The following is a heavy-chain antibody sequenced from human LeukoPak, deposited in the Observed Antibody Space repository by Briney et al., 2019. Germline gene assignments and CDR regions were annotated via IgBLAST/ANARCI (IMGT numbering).Heavy chain of an antibody. CDR1: GDSVSSNSAA. J-gene: IGHJ6*03. D-gene: IGHD1-1*01. V-gene: IGHV6-1*01. Sequence: SQTLSLTCAISGDSVSSNSAAWNWIRQSPSRGLEWLGRTYYRSKWYNDYAVSVKSRITINPDTSKNQFSLQLNSVTPEDTAVYYCARDQLEPHPLYYYYYMDAWGKGTTVTVSS. CDR3: ARDQLEPHPLYYYYYMDA. CDR2: TYYRSKWYN.